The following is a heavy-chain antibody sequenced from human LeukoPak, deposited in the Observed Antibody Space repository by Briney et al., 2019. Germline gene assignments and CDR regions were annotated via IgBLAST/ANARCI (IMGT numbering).Heavy chain of an antibody. Sequence: SETLSLTCTVSGGSISGYYWSWIRQPPGKGLEWIGEINHSGSTNYNPSLKSRVTISVDTSKNQFSLKLSSVTAADTAVYYCARGGRGYILYYFDYWGQGTLVTVSS. D-gene: IGHD5-18*01. CDR3: ARGGRGYILYYFDY. CDR2: INHSGST. J-gene: IGHJ4*02. V-gene: IGHV4-34*01. CDR1: GGSISGYY.